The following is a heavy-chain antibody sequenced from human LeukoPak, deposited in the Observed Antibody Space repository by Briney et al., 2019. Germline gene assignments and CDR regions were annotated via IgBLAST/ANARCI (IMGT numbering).Heavy chain of an antibody. CDR1: GYTFTGYY. Sequence: ASVKVSCKASGYTFTGYYLHWVRQAPGQGLEWMGWIKANSGGTNYAERFQGRVTMTRDTSISTVYMDLSRLRSDDTAVYPCATSGYPYNAFDIWGQGTMVTVSS. CDR3: ATSGYPYNAFDI. J-gene: IGHJ3*02. D-gene: IGHD3-22*01. CDR2: IKANSGGT. V-gene: IGHV1-2*02.